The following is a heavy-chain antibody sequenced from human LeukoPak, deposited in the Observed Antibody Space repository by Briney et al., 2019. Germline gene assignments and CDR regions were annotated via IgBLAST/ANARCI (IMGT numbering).Heavy chain of an antibody. Sequence: SGPTLVKPTQTLTLTCTFSGFSLSTSGVGVGWIRQPPGKAQEWLALIYWNDEKHYSPSLKSRLTITKDTSKNKVVLTMTNMDPVDTATYYCVREGSGRYDFAYWGQGALVTVSS. V-gene: IGHV2-5*01. CDR3: VREGSGRYDFAY. CDR2: IYWNDEK. J-gene: IGHJ4*02. D-gene: IGHD3-10*01. CDR1: GFSLSTSGVG.